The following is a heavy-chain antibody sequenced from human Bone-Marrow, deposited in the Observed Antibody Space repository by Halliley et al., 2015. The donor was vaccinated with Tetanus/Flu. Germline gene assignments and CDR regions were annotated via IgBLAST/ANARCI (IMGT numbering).Heavy chain of an antibody. J-gene: IGHJ4*02. CDR3: TREVSVGAWLFDF. Sequence: GKTYFRSKGSNDYEVSVKSRILISPDTSKNQFSLHLGSVTPEDTAVYYCTREVSVGAWLFDFWGQGTLVTVSS. D-gene: IGHD6-19*01. CDR2: TYFRSKGSN. V-gene: IGHV6-1*01.